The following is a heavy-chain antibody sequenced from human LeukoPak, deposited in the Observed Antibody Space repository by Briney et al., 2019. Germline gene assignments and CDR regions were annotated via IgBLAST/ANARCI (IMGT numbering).Heavy chain of an antibody. CDR2: MNPNRGGT. CDR1: GYTFTGYY. D-gene: IGHD2/OR15-2a*01. J-gene: IGHJ3*02. V-gene: IGHV1-2*06. Sequence: ASVNVSCKASGYTFTGYYLHWVRQAPGQGPEWMGQMNPNRGGTNCAQKSQGRVIMTRDTSISAAYMELTRLRSDDTAVYYCARDSPIMGTFYAFDIWGQGTMVTVSS. CDR3: ARDSPIMGTFYAFDI.